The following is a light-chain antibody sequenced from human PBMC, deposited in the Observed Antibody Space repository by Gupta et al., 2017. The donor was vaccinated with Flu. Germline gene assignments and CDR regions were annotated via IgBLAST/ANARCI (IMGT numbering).Light chain of an antibody. CDR2: LNSDGSH. V-gene: IGLV4-69*01. J-gene: IGLJ3*02. CDR3: QTGGTGGV. CDR1: SGHSSYA. Sequence: QLVLTHSPSAPASLAASVQLTCTLSSGHSSYAIAWHQQQPEKGPRDLMKLNSDGSHSKGDGIPDRFSGSSSGAERYLTIASSKSEDEDEDYWQTGGTGGVFGGGTKLTVL.